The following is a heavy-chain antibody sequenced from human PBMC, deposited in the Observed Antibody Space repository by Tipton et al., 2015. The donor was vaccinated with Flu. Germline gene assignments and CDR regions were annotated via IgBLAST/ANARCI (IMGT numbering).Heavy chain of an antibody. D-gene: IGHD4-11*01. Sequence: QSGAEVKKPGASVKVSCRASGYTFTGYYMHWVRQAPGQGLEWMGWINPNSGGTNYAQKFQGRVTMTRDTSISTADMELRRLRSDDTAVYYCASMPTVTSGDYYGMDVWGQGTTVTVSS. J-gene: IGHJ6*02. CDR2: INPNSGGT. V-gene: IGHV1-2*02. CDR1: GYTFTGYY. CDR3: ASMPTVTSGDYYGMDV.